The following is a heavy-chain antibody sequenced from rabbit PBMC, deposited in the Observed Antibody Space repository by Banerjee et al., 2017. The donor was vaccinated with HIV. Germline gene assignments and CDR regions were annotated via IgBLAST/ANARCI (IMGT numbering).Heavy chain of an antibody. CDR2: IPIGSGGSN. V-gene: IGHV1S40*01. Sequence: QSLEESGGDLVKPGASLTLTCTASGFDFSNYHMCWVRQAPGKGLEWIACIPIGSGGSNGYATWAKGRFTISKTSSTTVTLQMTSLTAADTATYFCARGASYGYGADAYAGNLWGPGTLVTVS. CDR1: GFDFSNYH. CDR3: ARGASYGYGADAYAGNL. J-gene: IGHJ4*01. D-gene: IGHD6-1*01.